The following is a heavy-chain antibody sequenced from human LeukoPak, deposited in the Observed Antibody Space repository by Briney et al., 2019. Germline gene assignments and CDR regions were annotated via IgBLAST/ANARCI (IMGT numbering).Heavy chain of an antibody. D-gene: IGHD3-22*01. CDR1: GFTFSSYA. CDR3: ARDHYDSSGPTFDY. J-gene: IGHJ4*02. Sequence: GRSLRLYCAASGFTFSSYAMHWVRQAPGKGLEWVAVISYDGSNKYYADSVKGRFTISRDNSKNTLYLQMNSLRAEDTAVYYCARDHYDSSGPTFDYWGQGTLVTVSS. CDR2: ISYDGSNK. V-gene: IGHV3-30*04.